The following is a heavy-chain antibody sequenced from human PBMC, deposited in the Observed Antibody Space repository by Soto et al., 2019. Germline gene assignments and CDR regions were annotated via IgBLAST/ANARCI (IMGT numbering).Heavy chain of an antibody. V-gene: IGHV2-5*02. CDR1: GFSLSTSGVG. CDR3: AHRLAGDPIDY. J-gene: IGHJ4*02. D-gene: IGHD2-21*02. CDR2: IYWDDDK. Sequence: QITLKESGPTLVKPTQTLTLTCTFSGFSLSTSGVGVDWIRQPPGKALEWLALIYWDDDKRYSPSLKSRLTXTXXTSKNQVVLTMTNMDPVDTATYYCAHRLAGDPIDYWGQGTLVTVSS.